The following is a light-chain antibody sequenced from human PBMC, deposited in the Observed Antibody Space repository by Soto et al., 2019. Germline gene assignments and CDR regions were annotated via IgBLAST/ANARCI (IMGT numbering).Light chain of an antibody. V-gene: IGLV2-23*01. CDR2: ESG. CDR1: SSDVGSYNL. Sequence: QSALTQPASVSGSPGQSITISCTGSSSDVGSYNLVSWYQQHPGKAPKLMVYESGKRPSGVSDRFFGSKSSNTASLTISGLQAEDEADYYCCSFARGTTLVFGGGTKLTVL. J-gene: IGLJ3*02. CDR3: CSFARGTTLV.